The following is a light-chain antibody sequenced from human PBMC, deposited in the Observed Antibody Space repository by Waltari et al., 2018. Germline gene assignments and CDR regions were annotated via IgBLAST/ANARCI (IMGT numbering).Light chain of an antibody. CDR2: WAP. V-gene: IGKV4-1*01. CDR3: QQYYDTPRT. Sequence: DIVMSQSPHHLAVSLGERATINCTPSQTVLYSSANNNHLAWYQQKLGQPPKLRIYWAPTRASGVPDRVSGSGSGTDFTLTSSSLQAEDVGVYDCQQYYDTPRTFGQGTRVEIK. CDR1: QTVLYSSANNNH. J-gene: IGKJ1*01.